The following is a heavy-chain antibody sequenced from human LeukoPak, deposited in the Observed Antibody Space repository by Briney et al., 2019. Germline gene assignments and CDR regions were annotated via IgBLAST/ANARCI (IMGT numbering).Heavy chain of an antibody. D-gene: IGHD5-24*01. CDR1: GYTFTRNY. J-gene: IGHJ4*02. CDR2: INPTGGTT. V-gene: IGHV1-46*01. CDR3: ARAPSGYNYNYYFDY. Sequence: ASVKVSCKASGYTFTRNYMHWVRQAPGQGLEWMGIINPTGGTTRYTQKFQGRVTLTSDTSKNQFSLKLSSVTAADTAVYYCARAPSGYNYNYYFDYWGQGTLVTVSS.